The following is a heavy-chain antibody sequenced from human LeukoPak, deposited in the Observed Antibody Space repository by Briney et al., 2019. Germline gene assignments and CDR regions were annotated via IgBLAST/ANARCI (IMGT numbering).Heavy chain of an antibody. CDR2: INHSGST. V-gene: IGHV4-34*01. Sequence: SETLSLTCAVYGGSFSGYYWSWIRQPPRKGREWIGEINHSGSTNYNPSLKSRVTISVDTSKNQFSLKLSSVTAADTAVYYCARGESSTYYYYMDVWGKGTTVTISS. CDR3: ARGESSTYYYYMDV. J-gene: IGHJ6*03. CDR1: GGSFSGYY.